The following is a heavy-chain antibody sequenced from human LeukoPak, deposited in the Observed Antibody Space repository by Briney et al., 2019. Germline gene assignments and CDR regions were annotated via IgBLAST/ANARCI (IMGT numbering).Heavy chain of an antibody. J-gene: IGHJ4*02. Sequence: GGSLRVSCAASSFTFTDYYMSWIRQAPGKGLEWVSYISSSGSTIYYADSVKGRFTISRDNAKNSLYLQMNSLRAEDTAVYYCARDRPDYYDSSGLIDYWGQGTLVTVSS. CDR2: ISSSGSTI. CDR1: SFTFTDYY. CDR3: ARDRPDYYDSSGLIDY. D-gene: IGHD3-22*01. V-gene: IGHV3-11*01.